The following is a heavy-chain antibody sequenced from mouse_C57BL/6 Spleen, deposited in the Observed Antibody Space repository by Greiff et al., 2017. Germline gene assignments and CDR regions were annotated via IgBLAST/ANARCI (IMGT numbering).Heavy chain of an antibody. CDR2: ISGGGGNT. Sequence: EVQRVESGGGLVKPGGSLKLSCAASGFTFSSYTMSWVRQTPEKRLEWVATISGGGGNTYYPDSVKGRFTISRDNAKNTLYLQMSSLRSEDTALYYCARGIYYDSPFDYWGQGTTLTVSS. J-gene: IGHJ2*01. CDR3: ARGIYYDSPFDY. V-gene: IGHV5-9*01. D-gene: IGHD2-4*01. CDR1: GFTFSSYT.